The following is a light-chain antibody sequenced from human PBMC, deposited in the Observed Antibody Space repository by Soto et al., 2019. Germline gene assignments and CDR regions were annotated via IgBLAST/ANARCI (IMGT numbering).Light chain of an antibody. J-gene: IGKJ4*01. CDR2: DAS. Sequence: DIQMTQSPSSLSASVRDRVTITCQASQDITNYLNWYQQNPGKDPKLLIYDASSVEAGAPSRFSGSGSATDFTLTISSLQPEDFATYYCQQYSSYPLTFGGGTKVDI. V-gene: IGKV1-33*01. CDR1: QDITNY. CDR3: QQYSSYPLT.